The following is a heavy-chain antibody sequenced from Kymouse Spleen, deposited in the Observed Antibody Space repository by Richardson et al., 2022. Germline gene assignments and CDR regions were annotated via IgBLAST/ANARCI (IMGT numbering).Heavy chain of an antibody. CDR2: INHSGST. CDR3: ARRLELRSWFDP. D-gene: IGHD1-7*01. V-gene: IGHV4-34*01. J-gene: IGHJ5*02. CDR1: GGSFSGYY. Sequence: QVQLQQWGAGLLKPSETLSLTCAVYGGSFSGYYWSWIRQPPGKGLEWIGEINHSGSTNYNPSLKSRVTISVDTSKNQFSLKLSSVTAADTAVYYCARRLELRSWFDPWGQGTLVTVSS.